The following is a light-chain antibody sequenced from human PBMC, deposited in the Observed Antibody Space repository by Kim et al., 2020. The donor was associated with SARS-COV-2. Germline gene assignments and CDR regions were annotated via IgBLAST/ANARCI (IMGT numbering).Light chain of an antibody. CDR2: QDS. CDR1: KLGDKY. V-gene: IGLV3-1*01. Sequence: SYELTQPPSVSVSPGQTASITCSGDKLGDKYACWYQQKPGQSPVLVIYQDSKRPSGIHERFSGSNSGHTATLTIRGTQAMDEADYYCQAWDSITVVFCGG. J-gene: IGLJ2*01. CDR3: QAWDSITVV.